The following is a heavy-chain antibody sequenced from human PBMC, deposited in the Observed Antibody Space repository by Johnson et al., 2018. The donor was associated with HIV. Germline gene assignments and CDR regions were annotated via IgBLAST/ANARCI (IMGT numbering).Heavy chain of an antibody. J-gene: IGHJ3*01. D-gene: IGHD7-27*01. Sequence: FSSFAMHWVRQAPGKGLEWISYISSSGSTIYYADSVKGRFTISRDNSKKTLYLQMNSLRAEDTALYYCAKDQGYWGDDAFDVWGQGTLVIVYS. CDR2: ISSSGSTI. CDR3: AKDQGYWGDDAFDV. CDR1: FSSFA. V-gene: IGHV3-48*01.